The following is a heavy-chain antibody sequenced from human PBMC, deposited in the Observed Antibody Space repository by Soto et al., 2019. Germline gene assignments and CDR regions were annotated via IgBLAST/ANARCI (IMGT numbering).Heavy chain of an antibody. V-gene: IGHV3-9*01. Sequence: EVQLVESGGGLVQPGRSLRLSCAASGFTFDDYAMHWVRQAPGKGLEWVSGISWNSGSIGYADSVKGRFTISRDNAKNPLYLQMNSLRAEDTALYYCAKDKATVTSGHYYYYMAVWGKGTTVTVSS. CDR2: ISWNSGSI. CDR1: GFTFDDYA. CDR3: AKDKATVTSGHYYYYMAV. D-gene: IGHD4-17*01. J-gene: IGHJ6*03.